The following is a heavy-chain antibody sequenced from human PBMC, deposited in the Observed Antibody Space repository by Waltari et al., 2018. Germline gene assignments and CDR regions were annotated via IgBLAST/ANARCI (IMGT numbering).Heavy chain of an antibody. CDR3: VSYPIFQGAVDAFDI. CDR2: ISDDGSST. V-gene: IGHV3-30*03. D-gene: IGHD3-3*02. J-gene: IGHJ3*02. CDR1: GFTFSHYG. Sequence: QVQLVESGGGVVQPGRSLRLSCAASGFTFSHYGMHWVRQAPGKGLDWVAGISDDGSSTYYGDSVKGRFTLSRDNSRNTLNLQMNRLRTEDTAMYYCVSYPIFQGAVDAFDIWGQGTMVTVSS.